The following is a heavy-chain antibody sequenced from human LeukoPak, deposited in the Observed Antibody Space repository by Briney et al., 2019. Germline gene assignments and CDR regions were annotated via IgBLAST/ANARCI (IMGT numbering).Heavy chain of an antibody. J-gene: IGHJ5*02. V-gene: IGHV4-39*01. CDR1: AGSISSSSYD. CDR3: TRAYGSGPERWFDP. Sequence: SESLSLTCTVSAGSISSSSYDWGWIRQPPGKGLEWIASIYYSGSTYYNPSLESRITISVHTTNNQCSLKLSSVTAAPPACSYCTRAYGSGPERWFDPWGQGTLVSVSS. CDR2: IYYSGST. D-gene: IGHD3-10*01.